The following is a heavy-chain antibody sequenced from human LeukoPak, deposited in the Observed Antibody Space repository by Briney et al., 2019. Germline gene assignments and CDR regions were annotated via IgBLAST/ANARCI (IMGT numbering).Heavy chain of an antibody. CDR1: GFTFSIYW. Sequence: PGGSLRLSCAASGFTFSIYWMTWVRQAPGKGLEWVANIKQDGSEKYYVDSVKGRFTISRDSSQNTLYLQMNSLRAEDTAVYYCAKDRGSSSAAYGMDVWGQGTTVTVSS. D-gene: IGHD6-13*01. CDR2: IKQDGSEK. CDR3: AKDRGSSSAAYGMDV. J-gene: IGHJ6*02. V-gene: IGHV3-7*05.